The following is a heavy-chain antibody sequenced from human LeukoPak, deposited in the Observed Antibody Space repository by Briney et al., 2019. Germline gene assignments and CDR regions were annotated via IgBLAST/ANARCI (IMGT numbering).Heavy chain of an antibody. CDR1: GFTFSSYA. D-gene: IGHD3-3*01. CDR2: ISYDGSNK. CDR3: AKEVDFWSGYGYMDV. Sequence: GGSLRLSCAASGFTFSSYAMHWVHQAPGKGLEWVAVISYDGSNKYYADSVKGRFTTSRDNSKNTLYLQMNSLRAEDTAVYYCAKEVDFWSGYGYMDVWGKGTTVTVSS. V-gene: IGHV3-30-3*01. J-gene: IGHJ6*03.